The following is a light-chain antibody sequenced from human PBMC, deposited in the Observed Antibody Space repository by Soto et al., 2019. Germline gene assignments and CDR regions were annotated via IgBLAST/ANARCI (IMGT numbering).Light chain of an antibody. CDR3: DSYTSSSTVV. J-gene: IGLJ2*01. CDR2: EVS. CDR1: SSDVGGYNF. V-gene: IGLV2-14*01. Sequence: QSALTQPASVSGSPGQSITISCTGTSSDVGGYNFVSWYQHHPGKAPKLIIYEVSNRPSGVSNRFSGSKSGNTASLTISGLQADDEADYYCDSYTSSSTVVFGGGTKLTVL.